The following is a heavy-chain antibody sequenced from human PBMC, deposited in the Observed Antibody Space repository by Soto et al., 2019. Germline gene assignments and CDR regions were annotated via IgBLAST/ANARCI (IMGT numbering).Heavy chain of an antibody. CDR1: GATFGSYA. CDR2: IFPIFGTA. V-gene: IGHV1-69*01. J-gene: IGHJ6*02. CDR3: ARDLYSSSWYGSYYYSGTDV. D-gene: IGHD6-13*01. Sequence: QVQLVQSGAEVKKPGSSVKVSCKASGATFGSYAISWVRQAAGQGLEWMGGIFPIFGTANYAQKFQGRVTISADESTSTAYVELSSLRSEDTAVYYCARDLYSSSWYGSYYYSGTDVWGQGTTVTVSS.